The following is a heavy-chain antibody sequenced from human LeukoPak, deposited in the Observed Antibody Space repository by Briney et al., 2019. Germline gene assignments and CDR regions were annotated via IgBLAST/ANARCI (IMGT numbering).Heavy chain of an antibody. CDR2: ISSGGNTE. V-gene: IGHV3-48*03. CDR3: ARDTVNGPFVISLDL. D-gene: IGHD2-8*01. CDR1: GFTFSSSA. Sequence: GGSLRLSCAASGFTFSSSAMNWVRQAPGKGLEWVSHISSGGNTEYYADSVRGRFTMSRDNANNLLYLQMNSLRDEDTAVYYCARDTVNGPFVISLDLWGQGALVGVSS. J-gene: IGHJ5*02.